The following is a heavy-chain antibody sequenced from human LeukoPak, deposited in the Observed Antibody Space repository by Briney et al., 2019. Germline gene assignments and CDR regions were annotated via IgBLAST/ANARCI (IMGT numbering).Heavy chain of an antibody. V-gene: IGHV1-24*01. CDR2: FDPEDGET. CDR3: ATDGGTYSGSYHFDY. J-gene: IGHJ4*02. D-gene: IGHD1-26*01. CDR1: GYTLTELS. Sequence: ASVTVSCKVSGYTLTELSMHWVRQAPGKGLEWMGGFDPEDGETIYAQKFQGRVTMTEDTSTDTAYMELSSLRSEDTAVCYCATDGGTYSGSYHFDYWGQGTLVTVSS.